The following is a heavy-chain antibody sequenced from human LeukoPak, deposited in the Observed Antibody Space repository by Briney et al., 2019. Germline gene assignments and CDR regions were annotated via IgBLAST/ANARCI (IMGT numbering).Heavy chain of an antibody. J-gene: IGHJ6*02. Sequence: GGSLRLSCAASGFTVSSNYMNWVRQAPGKGLEWVASINHNGNVNYYVDSVKGRFTISRDNAKNSLYLQMSNLRAEDTAVYFCARGGGLDVWGQGATVTVSS. V-gene: IGHV3-7*03. CDR1: GFTVSSNY. CDR2: INHNGNVN. CDR3: ARGGGLDV. D-gene: IGHD3-16*01.